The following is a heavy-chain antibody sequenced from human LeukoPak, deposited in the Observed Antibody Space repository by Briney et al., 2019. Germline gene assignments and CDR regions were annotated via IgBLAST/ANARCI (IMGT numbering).Heavy chain of an antibody. V-gene: IGHV4-30-4*01. Sequence: SETLSLTCTVSGGSISSSSYYWSWIRQPPGKGLEWIGYIYYSGSTYYNPSLKSRVTISVDTSKNQFSLKLSSVTAADTAVYYCARDFPARAGTDYWGQGTLVTVSS. CDR2: IYYSGST. J-gene: IGHJ4*02. D-gene: IGHD3-10*01. CDR1: GGSISSSSYY. CDR3: ARDFPARAGTDY.